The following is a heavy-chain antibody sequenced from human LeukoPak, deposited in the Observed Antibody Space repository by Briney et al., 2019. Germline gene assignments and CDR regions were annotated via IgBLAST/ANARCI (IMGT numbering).Heavy chain of an antibody. CDR3: ARDFPIVVVTGGDY. D-gene: IGHD2-21*02. Sequence: GASVKVSCKAPGYTFTGYYMHWVRQAPGQGLEWMGRINPNSGGTNYAQKFQGRVTMTRDTSISTAYMELSRLRSDDTAVYYCARDFPIVVVTGGDYWGQGTLVTVSS. V-gene: IGHV1-2*06. J-gene: IGHJ4*02. CDR2: INPNSGGT. CDR1: GYTFTGYY.